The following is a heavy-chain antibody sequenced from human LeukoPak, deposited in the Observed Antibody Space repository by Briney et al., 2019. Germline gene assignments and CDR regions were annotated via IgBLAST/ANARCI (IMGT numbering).Heavy chain of an antibody. CDR1: GFTFSSYA. V-gene: IGHV3-30-3*01. CDR3: AREVAGADGSWFDP. CDR2: ISYDGSNK. D-gene: IGHD6-19*01. J-gene: IGHJ5*02. Sequence: QPGGSLRLSCAASGFTFSSYAMHWVRQAPGKGLAWVAVISYDGSNKYYADSVKGRFTISRDNSKNTLYLQMNSLRAEDTAVYYCAREVAGADGSWFDPWGQGTLVTVSS.